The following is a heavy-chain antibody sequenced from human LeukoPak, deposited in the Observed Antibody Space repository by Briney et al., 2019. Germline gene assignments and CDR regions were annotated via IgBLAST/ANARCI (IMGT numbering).Heavy chain of an antibody. J-gene: IGHJ6*02. D-gene: IGHD2-2*01. CDR1: GYTFTGYY. V-gene: IGHV1-2*04. Sequence: ASVNVSCKASGYTFTGYYMHWVRQAPGQGFEWMGWINPNSGGTNYAQKFQGWVTMTRDTSISTAYMELSRLRSDDTAVYYCARDQDIVVVPAATPHYGMDVWGQGTTVTVSS. CDR3: ARDQDIVVVPAATPHYGMDV. CDR2: INPNSGGT.